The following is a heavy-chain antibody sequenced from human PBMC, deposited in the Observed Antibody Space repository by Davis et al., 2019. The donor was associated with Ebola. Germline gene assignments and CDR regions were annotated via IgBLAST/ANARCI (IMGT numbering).Heavy chain of an antibody. Sequence: SVKVSCKASGYTFTSYGISWVRQAPGQGLEWMGGIIPIFGTVNYAQKFQGRVTITADESTSTAYMELSSLRSEDTAVYYCARAFLHSGSPYYFDYWGQGTLVTVSS. CDR3: ARAFLHSGSPYYFDY. V-gene: IGHV1-69*13. D-gene: IGHD1-26*01. CDR1: GYTFTSYG. CDR2: IIPIFGTV. J-gene: IGHJ4*02.